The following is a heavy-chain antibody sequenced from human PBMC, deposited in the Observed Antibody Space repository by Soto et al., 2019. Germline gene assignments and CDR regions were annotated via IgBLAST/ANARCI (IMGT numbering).Heavy chain of an antibody. V-gene: IGHV4-39*01. CDR1: GGSISSSSYY. CDR3: ARRIAAAGPSDY. D-gene: IGHD6-13*01. J-gene: IGHJ4*02. CDR2: IYYRGST. Sequence: QLQLQESGPGLVKPSETLSLTCTVSGGSISSSSYYWGWIRQPPGKGLEWIGSIYYRGSTYYNPSLKSRVTISVDTSKIQFSLKLSSVTAADTAVYYCARRIAAAGPSDYLGQGTLVTVSS.